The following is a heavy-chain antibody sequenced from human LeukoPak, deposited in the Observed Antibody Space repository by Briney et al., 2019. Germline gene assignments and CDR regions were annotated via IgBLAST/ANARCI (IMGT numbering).Heavy chain of an antibody. CDR1: GFVFSSYS. CDR3: ARDPLDCTNGVCYTGFDY. CDR2: VNTVSSYI. Sequence: GGSLRLSCAASGFVFSSYSFNWVRQAPGKGLEWVASVNTVSSYIYYADSVRGRFTISRDNAKNSVLLQMNSLRAEDMAMYYCARDPLDCTNGVCYTGFDYWGQGTLVTVSS. V-gene: IGHV3-21*01. D-gene: IGHD2-8*01. J-gene: IGHJ4*02.